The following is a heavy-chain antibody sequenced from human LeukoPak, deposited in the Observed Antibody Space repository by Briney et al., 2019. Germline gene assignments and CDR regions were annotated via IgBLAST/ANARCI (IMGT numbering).Heavy chain of an antibody. CDR3: ARGELSTFDY. D-gene: IGHD3-16*02. V-gene: IGHV3-48*03. CDR2: ISSSGSTI. J-gene: IGHJ4*02. Sequence: PGGSLRLSCAASGFTFSSYEMNWVRQAPGKGLEWVSYISSSGSTIYYADSVKGRFTISRDNSKNTLYLQMNSLKVEDTAVYYCARGELSTFDYWGQGTLVTVSS. CDR1: GFTFSSYE.